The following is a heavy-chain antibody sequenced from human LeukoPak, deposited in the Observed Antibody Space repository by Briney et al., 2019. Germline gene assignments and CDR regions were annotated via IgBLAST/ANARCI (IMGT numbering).Heavy chain of an antibody. J-gene: IGHJ5*02. CDR2: INSDGINT. D-gene: IGHD3-22*01. Sequence: PGGSLRLSCAASGFTFSNYWMHWVRQAPGKGLVWVSRINSDGINTSYADSVKGRFTISRDIAKNTLDLQMNSLRAEDTAVYYCARDLGQYYDTSDNWFDPWGQGTLVTVSS. CDR1: GFTFSNYW. V-gene: IGHV3-74*01. CDR3: ARDLGQYYDTSDNWFDP.